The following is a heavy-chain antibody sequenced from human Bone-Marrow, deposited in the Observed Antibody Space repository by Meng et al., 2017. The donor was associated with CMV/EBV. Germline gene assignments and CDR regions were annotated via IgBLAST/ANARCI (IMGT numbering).Heavy chain of an antibody. D-gene: IGHD2-2*01. J-gene: IGHJ4*02. CDR1: GFTFSSYW. V-gene: IGHV3-23*03. CDR2: IYRGGDST. CDR3: AKGGIVVGPGADFDY. Sequence: GGSLRLSCAASGFTFSSYWMSWVRQAPGKGLEWVAIIYRGGDSTYYADAVKGRFTFTRDDSKDTLYRQMNSLRAEDTAVYYCAKGGIVVGPGADFDYWGQGTLVTVSS.